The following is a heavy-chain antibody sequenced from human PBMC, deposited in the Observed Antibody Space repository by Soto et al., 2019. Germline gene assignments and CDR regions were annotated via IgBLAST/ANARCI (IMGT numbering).Heavy chain of an antibody. V-gene: IGHV4-38-2*01. J-gene: IGHJ4*02. D-gene: IGHD1-20*01. CDR1: GYSISSGYY. CDR3: ARGITGTRGYYFDY. Sequence: ASETLSLTCAVSGYSISSGYYWGWIRQPPGKGLEWIGSIYHSGSTYYNPSLKSRVTISVDTSKNQFSLKLSSVTAADTAVYYCARGITGTRGYYFDYWGQGTLVTVSS. CDR2: IYHSGST.